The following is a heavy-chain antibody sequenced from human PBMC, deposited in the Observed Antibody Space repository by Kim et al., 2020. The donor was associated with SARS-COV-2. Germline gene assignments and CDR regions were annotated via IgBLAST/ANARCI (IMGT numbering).Heavy chain of an antibody. D-gene: IGHD3-10*01. CDR1: GFTFSSYG. J-gene: IGHJ4*02. V-gene: IGHV3-30*02. Sequence: GGSLRLSCAASGFTFSSYGMHWVRQAPGKGLEWVACILYDGSNKYYADSVKGRFTISRDNSKNTLYLQMNSLRAEDTAVYYCAVGMVLNFDYWGQGTLVTVSS. CDR2: ILYDGSNK. CDR3: AVGMVLNFDY.